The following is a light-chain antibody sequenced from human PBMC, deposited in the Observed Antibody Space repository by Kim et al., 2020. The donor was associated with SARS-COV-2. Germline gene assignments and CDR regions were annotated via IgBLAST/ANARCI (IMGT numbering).Light chain of an antibody. CDR3: QQRGDWPT. CDR1: QSVSRY. CDR2: DAS. J-gene: IGKJ4*01. Sequence: EIVLTQSPATLSLSPGERATLSCRASQSVSRYLAWYQLKPGQAPRLLIYDASNRATGIPARFSGSGSGTDFTLTISSLEPEDFAVYFCQQRGDWPTFGGGTKLEI. V-gene: IGKV3-11*01.